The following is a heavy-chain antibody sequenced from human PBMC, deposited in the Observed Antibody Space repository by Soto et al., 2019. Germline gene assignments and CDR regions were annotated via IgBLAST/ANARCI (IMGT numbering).Heavy chain of an antibody. J-gene: IGHJ4*02. V-gene: IGHV3-30*18. CDR3: AKVGYSGSYFDY. CDR1: GFTFSSYG. Sequence: QVPLVESGGGVVKPGRSLRLSCAASGFTFSSYGMHWVRQAPGKGLEWVAVISYDGSNKYYADSVKGRFTISRDNSKNTLYLQMNSLRAEDTAVYYCAKVGYSGSYFDYWGQGTLVTVSS. D-gene: IGHD1-26*01. CDR2: ISYDGSNK.